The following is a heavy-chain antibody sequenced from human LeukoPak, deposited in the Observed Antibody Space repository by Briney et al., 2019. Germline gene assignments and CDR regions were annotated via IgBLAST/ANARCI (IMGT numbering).Heavy chain of an antibody. CDR3: TTMYTRSGG. J-gene: IGHJ4*02. D-gene: IGHD6-6*01. CDR2: IKSETDGGTT. V-gene: IGHV3-15*01. CDR1: GFTFSNAW. Sequence: PGGSLRLSCAASGFTFSNAWMSWVRQAPGKGLEWVGRIKSETDGGTTDYAAPVKGRFTISRDDSKNTLYLQMNSLKTEDTAMYYCTTMYTRSGGWGQGTLVTVSS.